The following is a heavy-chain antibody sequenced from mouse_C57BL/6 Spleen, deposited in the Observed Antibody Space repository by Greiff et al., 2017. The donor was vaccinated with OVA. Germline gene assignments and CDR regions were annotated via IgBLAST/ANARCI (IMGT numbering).Heavy chain of an antibody. CDR1: GYAFSSYW. V-gene: IGHV1-80*01. D-gene: IGHD4-1*02. J-gene: IGHJ3*01. CDR2: IYPGDGDT. CDR3: ATTGTVQFAY. Sequence: VKLVESGAELVKPGASVKISCKASGYAFSSYWMNWVKQRPGKGLEWIGQIYPGDGDTNYNGKFKGKATLTADKSSSTAYMQLSSLTSEDSAVYFCATTGTVQFAYWGQGTLVTVSA.